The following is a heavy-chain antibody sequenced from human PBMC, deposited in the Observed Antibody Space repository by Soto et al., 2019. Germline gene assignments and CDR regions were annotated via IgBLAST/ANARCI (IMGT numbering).Heavy chain of an antibody. CDR3: ARDYYGSGKTHGMDV. CDR2: IKQDGSDK. D-gene: IGHD3-10*01. CDR1: GFTFSSYW. J-gene: IGHJ6*02. V-gene: IGHV3-7*04. Sequence: EIQLVESGGGLVQPGGSLRLSCEASGFTFSSYWMSWVRQAPGKGLEWLANIKQDGSDKYYVDSVKGRITISRDNAKNSRYLQMNSLRAEDTAVYFCARDYYGSGKTHGMDVWGQGTTVTVSS.